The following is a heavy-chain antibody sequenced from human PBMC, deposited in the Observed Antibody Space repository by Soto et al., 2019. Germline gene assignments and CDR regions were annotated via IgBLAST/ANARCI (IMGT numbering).Heavy chain of an antibody. CDR3: ARHLWMVTTPNWFDP. CDR2: ISSSGST. CDR1: GGSISSSRYY. J-gene: IGHJ5*02. D-gene: IGHD4-17*01. V-gene: IGHV4-39*01. Sequence: QLQLQESGPGLVKPSETLSLTCTVSGGSISSSRYYWGWIRQPPGKGLEWIGSISSSGSTYYNPSLKSRVTISLDTSKNQFSLKLSSVTAADTALYYCARHLWMVTTPNWFDPWGQGTLVTVSS.